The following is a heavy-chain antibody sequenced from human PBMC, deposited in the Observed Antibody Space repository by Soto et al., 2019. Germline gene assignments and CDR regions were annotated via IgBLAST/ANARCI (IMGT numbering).Heavy chain of an antibody. V-gene: IGHV1-18*01. J-gene: IGHJ6*02. CDR3: ARETIVVVPAATQYYYYGMAV. Sequence: ASVKVSCKASGYTFTSYGISWVRQAPGQGLEWMGWISAYNGNTNYAQKLQGRVTMTTDTSTSTAYMELRSLRSDDTAVYYCARETIVVVPAATQYYYYGMAVWGQGTTVTVSS. CDR2: ISAYNGNT. CDR1: GYTFTSYG. D-gene: IGHD2-2*01.